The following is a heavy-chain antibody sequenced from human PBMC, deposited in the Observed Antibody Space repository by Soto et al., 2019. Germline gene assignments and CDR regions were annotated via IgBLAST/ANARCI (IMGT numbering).Heavy chain of an antibody. J-gene: IGHJ4*02. D-gene: IGHD3-10*01. Sequence: EVQLVESGGGLVQPGGSLRLSCVASGFTFSSHWMNWVRQVPGKGLEWVANIKEDGTEINYVDSVKGRFAISRDNAKNSLYLQMNSLRVDDTAVYHCVRSSGWTGEYWGQGMLVTVSS. CDR1: GFTFSSHW. CDR3: VRSSGWTGEY. CDR2: IKEDGTEI. V-gene: IGHV3-7*04.